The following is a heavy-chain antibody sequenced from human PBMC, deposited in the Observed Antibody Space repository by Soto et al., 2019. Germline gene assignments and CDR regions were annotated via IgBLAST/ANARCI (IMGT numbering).Heavy chain of an antibody. CDR1: GFTFSSYW. V-gene: IGHV3-7*01. CDR3: ARDFYSSGWSITAEYFQH. J-gene: IGHJ1*01. D-gene: IGHD6-19*01. CDR2: IKQDGSEK. Sequence: PGGSLRLSCAASGFTFSSYWMSWVRQAPGKGLGWVANIKQDGSEKYYVDSVKGRFTISRDNAKNSLYLQMNSLRAEDTAVYYCARDFYSSGWSITAEYFQHWGQGTLVTVSS.